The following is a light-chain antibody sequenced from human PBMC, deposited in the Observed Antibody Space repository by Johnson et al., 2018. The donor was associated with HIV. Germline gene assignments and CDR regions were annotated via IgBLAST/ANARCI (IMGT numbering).Light chain of an antibody. CDR3: SAWDDSLNAYV. CDR1: SSNIGNNY. Sequence: QSVLTQPPSVSAAPGQKVTISCSGSSSNIGNNYVSWYQQLPGTAPKLLIYDNNKRPSGVPDRFSGSKSGTSASLAIRGLQAEDEADYYCSAWDDSLNAYVFGTGTKVTVL. CDR2: DNN. J-gene: IGLJ1*01. V-gene: IGLV1-51*01.